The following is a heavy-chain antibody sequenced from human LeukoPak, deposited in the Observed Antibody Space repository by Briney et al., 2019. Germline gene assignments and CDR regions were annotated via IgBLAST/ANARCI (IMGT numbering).Heavy chain of an antibody. CDR2: TNPNSGVT. Sequence: ASVKVSCKTSGYSLTAYYLHWMRQAPGQGLEWMAWTNPNSGVTDVAQKFQGRVTMTRDTSSSTVHMELSSLRSDDTAVYYCVRGGPLVREVLKEVFDYWGQGTLVTVSS. CDR3: VRGGPLVREVLKEVFDY. D-gene: IGHD6-6*01. J-gene: IGHJ4*02. CDR1: GYSLTAYY. V-gene: IGHV1-2*02.